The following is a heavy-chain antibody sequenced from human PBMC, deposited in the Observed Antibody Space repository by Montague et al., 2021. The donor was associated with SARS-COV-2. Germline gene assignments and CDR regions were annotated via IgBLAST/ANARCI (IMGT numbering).Heavy chain of an antibody. J-gene: IGHJ4*02. Sequence: SETLSPTCAVYGGSFSGYYWNWIRQPPGKGLEWIGEINHSGSTNYNPSLKSRVTMSVDTSKNQFSLKLSSVTAADTAVYYCARGARQGYGFRLGSFDSWGQGTLVTVPS. V-gene: IGHV4-34*01. CDR1: GGSFSGYY. CDR3: ARGARQGYGFRLGSFDS. CDR2: INHSGST. D-gene: IGHD3-10*01.